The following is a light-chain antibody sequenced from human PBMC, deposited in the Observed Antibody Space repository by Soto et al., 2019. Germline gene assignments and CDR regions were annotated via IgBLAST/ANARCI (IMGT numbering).Light chain of an antibody. V-gene: IGKV3-11*01. CDR1: QSVSSY. CDR2: DAS. J-gene: IGKJ4*01. Sequence: EIVLTQSPATLSLSPGERATLSCRASQSVSSYLAWYQQKPGQAPRLLIYDASNRATGIPARLSGSGSGTDFTLTISSLEPEDFAVYYCQQRSNWPLTFGGGTKLDIK. CDR3: QQRSNWPLT.